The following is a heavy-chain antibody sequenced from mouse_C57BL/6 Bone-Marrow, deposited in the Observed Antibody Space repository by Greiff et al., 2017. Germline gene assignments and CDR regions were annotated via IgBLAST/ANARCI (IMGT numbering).Heavy chain of an antibody. CDR2: IDPETGGT. Sequence: QVQLQQSGAELVRPGASVTLSCKASGYTFTDYEMHWVKQTPVHGLEWIGAIDPETGGTAYNQKFKGKAILTADKSSSTAYMELRSLTSEDSAVXYCTRSAWFAYWGQGTLVTVSA. CDR1: GYTFTDYE. J-gene: IGHJ3*01. V-gene: IGHV1-15*01. CDR3: TRSAWFAY.